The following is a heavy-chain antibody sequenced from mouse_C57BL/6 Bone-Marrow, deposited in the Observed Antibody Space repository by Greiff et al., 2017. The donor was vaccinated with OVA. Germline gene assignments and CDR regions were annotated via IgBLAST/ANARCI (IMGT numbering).Heavy chain of an antibody. J-gene: IGHJ4*01. CDR1: GFTFSDYG. V-gene: IGHV5-17*01. CDR3: ARRNYNYYAKDY. Sequence: DVKLVESGGGLVKPGGSLKLSCAASGFTFSDYGMHWVRQAPEKGLEWVAYISSGSSTIYYADKVKGRFTISSDNTKNTLFLQMTSLRSEDTAMYYCARRNYNYYAKDYWGQGNSVTVTS. CDR2: ISSGSSTI.